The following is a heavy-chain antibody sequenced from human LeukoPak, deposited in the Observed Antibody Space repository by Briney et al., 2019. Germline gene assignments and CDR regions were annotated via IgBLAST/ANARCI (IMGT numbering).Heavy chain of an antibody. CDR3: ARQWYYYDSSGPGAGDY. J-gene: IGHJ4*02. CDR2: IYYSGST. D-gene: IGHD3-22*01. V-gene: IGHV4-39*01. CDR1: GGSISSSSYY. Sequence: SETLSLTCTVSGGSISSSSYYWGWIRQPPGKGLEWIGSIYYSGSTYYNPSLKSRVTISVDTSKNQFSLKLGSVTAADTAVYYCARQWYYYDSSGPGAGDYWGQGTLVTVSP.